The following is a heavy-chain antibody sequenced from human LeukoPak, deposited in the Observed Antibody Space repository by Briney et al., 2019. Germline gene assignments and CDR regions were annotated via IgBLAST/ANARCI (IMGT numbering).Heavy chain of an antibody. CDR1: GYTFSSYG. V-gene: IGHV1-18*04. J-gene: IGHJ4*02. D-gene: IGHD3-16*02. CDR3: ARDQYDYVWGSYRPYFDF. Sequence: ASVTVSCKASGYTFSSYGISWVRQAPGQGLEWMGSISPYTGDTKYAERLQDRVIMTTDTSTRTAYMELRSLTSDDTAVFYCARDQYDYVWGSYRPYFDFWGQGTLVTVSS. CDR2: ISPYTGDT.